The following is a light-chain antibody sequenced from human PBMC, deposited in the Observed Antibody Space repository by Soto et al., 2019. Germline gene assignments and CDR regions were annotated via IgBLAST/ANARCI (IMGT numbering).Light chain of an antibody. CDR2: EVS. V-gene: IGLV2-14*01. CDR1: SSDIGGYKF. CDR3: SSYRTTNTYV. J-gene: IGLJ1*01. Sequence: QSALTQPASASGSPGQSITISCTGTSSDIGGYKFVSWYQQHPGRAPKLIIYEVSNRPSGVSSRFSGSKFDNTASLTISDLQPEDEADDYCSSYRTTNTYVFGTGTKVTVL.